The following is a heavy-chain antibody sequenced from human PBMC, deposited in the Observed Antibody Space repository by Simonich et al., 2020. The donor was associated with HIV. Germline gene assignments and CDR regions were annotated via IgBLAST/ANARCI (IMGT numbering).Heavy chain of an antibody. CDR3: AKDRYYNFWSGYYDY. J-gene: IGHJ4*02. CDR1: GFLFSSLA. V-gene: IGHV3-23*01. D-gene: IGHD3-3*01. CDR2: ISGSGVST. Sequence: EVQLLESGGGLVQPGGSLRLSCAASGFLFSSLAMSWVGQAPGEGLGWVSAISGSGVSTYYADSVKGRFTISRDNSKNTLYLQMNSLRAEDTAVYYCAKDRYYNFWSGYYDYWGQGTLVTVSS.